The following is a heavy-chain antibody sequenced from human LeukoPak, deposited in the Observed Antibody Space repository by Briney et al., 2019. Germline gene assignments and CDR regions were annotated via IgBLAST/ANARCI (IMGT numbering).Heavy chain of an antibody. D-gene: IGHD2-2*02. CDR2: ISSSSSYI. CDR1: GFTFSSYS. J-gene: IGHJ4*02. V-gene: IGHV3-21*01. CDR3: ASRGYCSSTSCYTGDY. Sequence: PGGSLRLSCAASGFTFSSYSMNWVRQAPEKGLEWVSSISSSSSYIYYADSVKGRFTISRDNAKNSLYLQMNSLRAEDTAVYYCASRGYCSSTSCYTGDYWGQGTLVTVSS.